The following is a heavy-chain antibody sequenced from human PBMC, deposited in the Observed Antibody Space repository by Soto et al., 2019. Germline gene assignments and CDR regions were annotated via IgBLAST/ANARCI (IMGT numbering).Heavy chain of an antibody. J-gene: IGHJ4*02. Sequence: SETLSLSCTVSGGSISGYYWSWIRQSPGKGLEWIGNIYYSGSTNYNPSLKSRVAISVDTSKNQFSLKLRSVTAADTAVHYCARAAYYYDSSGYYYDYWGQGTLVTVSS. CDR3: ARAAYYYDSSGYYYDY. CDR2: IYYSGST. D-gene: IGHD3-22*01. CDR1: GGSISGYY. V-gene: IGHV4-59*01.